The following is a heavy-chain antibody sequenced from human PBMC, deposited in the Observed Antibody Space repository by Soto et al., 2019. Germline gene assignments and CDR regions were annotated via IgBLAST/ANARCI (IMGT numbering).Heavy chain of an antibody. CDR2: ISGSGGST. CDR3: AKPYSYDILTGYYAFDI. J-gene: IGHJ3*02. V-gene: IGHV3-23*01. Sequence: GGSLRLSCAASGFTFSSYAMSWVRQAPGKGLEWVSAISGSGGSTYYADSVKGRFTISRDNSKNTLYLQMNSLRAEDTAVYYCAKPYSYDILTGYYAFDIWGQGTMVTVSS. CDR1: GFTFSSYA. D-gene: IGHD3-9*01.